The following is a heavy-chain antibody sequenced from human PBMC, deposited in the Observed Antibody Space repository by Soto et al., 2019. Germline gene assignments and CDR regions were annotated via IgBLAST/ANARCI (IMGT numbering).Heavy chain of an antibody. CDR2: VFYTGNT. J-gene: IGHJ3*02. CDR1: GDSLSTGNLF. V-gene: IGHV4-31*03. CDR3: ARVNALAFDI. Sequence: SETLSLTCTVSGDSLSTGNLFWGWIRQHPGKGLEWIGYVFYTGNTYYNPSLRSRVLMSVDMSKNQLSLNLTSVTVADTAVYYCARVNALAFDIWGQGTTVTVSS.